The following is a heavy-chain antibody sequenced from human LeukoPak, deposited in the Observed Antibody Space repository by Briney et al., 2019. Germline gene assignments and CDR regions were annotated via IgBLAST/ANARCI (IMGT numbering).Heavy chain of an antibody. CDR3: ARDLTVAAAGHDVFDI. J-gene: IGHJ3*02. CDR1: GFTFSSYW. D-gene: IGHD6-13*01. CDR2: IKQDGSQK. Sequence: GGSLRLSCAASGFTFSSYWMSWVRQAPGKGLEWVANIKQDGSQKYYVGSVKGRFTISRDNAKNSLYLQMNSLRAEDTAVYYCARDLTVAAAGHDVFDIWGQGTMVTVSS. V-gene: IGHV3-7*01.